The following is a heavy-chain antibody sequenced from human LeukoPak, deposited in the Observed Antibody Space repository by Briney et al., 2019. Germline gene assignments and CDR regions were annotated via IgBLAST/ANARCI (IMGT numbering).Heavy chain of an antibody. CDR3: ARAIGGYSGYDYPVYYFDY. D-gene: IGHD5-12*01. CDR1: GFTFSDYY. V-gene: IGHV3-11*04. Sequence: GGSLRLSCAASGFTFSDYYMSWIRQAPGKGLEWVSYISSSGSTIYYADSVKGRFTISRDNAKNLLYLQMNSLRAEDTAVYYCARAIGGYSGYDYPVYYFDYWGQGTLVTVSS. J-gene: IGHJ4*02. CDR2: ISSSGSTI.